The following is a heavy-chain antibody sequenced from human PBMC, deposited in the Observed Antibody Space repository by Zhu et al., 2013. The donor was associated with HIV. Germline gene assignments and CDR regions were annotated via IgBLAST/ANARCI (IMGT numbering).Heavy chain of an antibody. J-gene: IGHJ4*02. CDR1: GYTFSSYV. Sequence: QVQLVQSGAEVKKPGASVKVSCKSSGYTFSSYVIHWVRQAPGQRLEWMGWINPGNGNTKYSQKFQGRVTITRDTSASTAYMELSSLRSEDTAVYYCARSDYVWGTYRYKALDYWGQGTLVTVSS. D-gene: IGHD3-16*02. V-gene: IGHV1-3*01. CDR3: ARSDYVWGTYRYKALDY. CDR2: INPGNGNT.